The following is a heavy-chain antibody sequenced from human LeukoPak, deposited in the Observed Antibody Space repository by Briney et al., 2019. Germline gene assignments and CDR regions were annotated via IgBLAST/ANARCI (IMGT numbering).Heavy chain of an antibody. CDR1: GFTFSNYA. J-gene: IGHJ4*02. CDR3: ARDLDY. Sequence: GGSLRLSCAASGFTFSNYAMNWVRQAPGKGLEWVATIKPDGSDKYYVDSMKGRSTISRDNAKNSVSLQMNSLRVEDTAVYYCARDLDYWGRGTLVTVSS. CDR2: IKPDGSDK. V-gene: IGHV3-7*04.